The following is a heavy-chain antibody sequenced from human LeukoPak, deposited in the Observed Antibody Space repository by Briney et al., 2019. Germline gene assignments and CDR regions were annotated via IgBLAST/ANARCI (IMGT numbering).Heavy chain of an antibody. J-gene: IGHJ4*02. CDR1: GFTFSSYT. CDR3: ARALTTLTYEGY. V-gene: IGHV3-21*01. Sequence: GGSLGLSCAASGFTFSSYTMHWIRQAPGKGLEWVSSISGSNSYIFYADSVKGRFTVSRDNAKDSLYLQMNSLRAEDTAVYYCARALTTLTYEGYWGQGTLVTVSS. D-gene: IGHD1-1*01. CDR2: ISGSNSYI.